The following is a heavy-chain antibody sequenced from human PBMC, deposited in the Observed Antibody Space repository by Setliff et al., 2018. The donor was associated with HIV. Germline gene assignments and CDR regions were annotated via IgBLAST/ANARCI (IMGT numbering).Heavy chain of an antibody. CDR1: GGSISSSGYY. J-gene: IGHJ4*02. V-gene: IGHV4-31*02. CDR3: ARGPFVLRFLERLVYFDY. D-gene: IGHD3-3*01. CDR2: VYYSGST. Sequence: KPSETLSLTCSVSGGSISSSGYYWSWIRQHPGKGLDWIGRVYYSGSTDYSPSLQSRATLSIDTSKNQFSLKLTSVIAADTAIYYCARGPFVLRFLERLVYFDYWGQGKLVTVSS.